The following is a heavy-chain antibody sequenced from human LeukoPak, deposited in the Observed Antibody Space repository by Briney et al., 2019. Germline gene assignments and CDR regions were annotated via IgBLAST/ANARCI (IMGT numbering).Heavy chain of an antibody. CDR2: IPYDGSKK. Sequence: GRSLRLSCAASGFTFSTYGMHWVRQAPGKGPEWVASIPYDGSKKYYADSVKGRFTISRDNSRNTLDLQMDSLRPEDTAVYYWAKETPHPWLNYYDYWGQGTRVTVSS. CDR1: GFTFSTYG. CDR3: AKETPHPWLNYYDY. D-gene: IGHD2-15*01. J-gene: IGHJ4*02. V-gene: IGHV3-30*18.